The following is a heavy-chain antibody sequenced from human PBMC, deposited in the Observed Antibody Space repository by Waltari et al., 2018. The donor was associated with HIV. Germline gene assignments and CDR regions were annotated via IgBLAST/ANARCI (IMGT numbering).Heavy chain of an antibody. Sequence: QVQLVESGGGVVQPGRSLRLSCAASGFTFSSCGMHWVRQAPGKGREWVAVIWYDGSNKYYADSVKGRFTISRDNSKNTLYLQMNSLRAEDTAVYYCARQETYYFDYWGQGTLVTVSS. CDR1: GFTFSSCG. CDR3: ARQETYYFDY. J-gene: IGHJ4*02. CDR2: IWYDGSNK. V-gene: IGHV3-33*01.